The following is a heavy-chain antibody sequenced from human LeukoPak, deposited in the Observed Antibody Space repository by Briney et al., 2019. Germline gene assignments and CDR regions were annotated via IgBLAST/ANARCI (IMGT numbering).Heavy chain of an antibody. J-gene: IGHJ3*02. D-gene: IGHD2-8*02. V-gene: IGHV3-9*03. Sequence: PGGSLRLSXAASGFTFDDYAMHWVRQAPGKGLEWVSGISWNSVTIVYADSVKGRFTISRDNAKNSLYLQMNSLRAEDMALYYCAKDEFVASDFTGAFDIWGQGTMVTVSS. CDR2: ISWNSVTI. CDR3: AKDEFVASDFTGAFDI. CDR1: GFTFDDYA.